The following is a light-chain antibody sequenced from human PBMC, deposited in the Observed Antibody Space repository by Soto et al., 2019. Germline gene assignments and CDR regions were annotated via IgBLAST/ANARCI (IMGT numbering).Light chain of an antibody. Sequence: SVLTRLRSVSGSPGPSVTISCTGTSSDVGGYNYVSWYQQHPGKAPKLMIYDVSKRPSGVPDRFSGSKSGNTASLTISGLQAEDEADYYCCSYAGSYTYVFGTGTKVTVL. J-gene: IGLJ1*01. CDR2: DVS. CDR1: SSDVGGYNY. V-gene: IGLV2-11*01. CDR3: CSYAGSYTYV.